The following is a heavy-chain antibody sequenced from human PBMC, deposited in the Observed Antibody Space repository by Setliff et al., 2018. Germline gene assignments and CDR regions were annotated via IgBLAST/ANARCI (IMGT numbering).Heavy chain of an antibody. D-gene: IGHD5-18*01. CDR1: GGSVCTYY. V-gene: IGHV4-59*02. Sequence: ETLSLTCTVSGGSVCTYYWSWIRQPPGKGLEWIGFIFYRGYTHYNPSLKSRVTMSVDVSRDQFSLELSSVTAADTAVYFCASGSVRGYSYGLFDYWGQGSLVTVSS. CDR2: IFYRGYT. CDR3: ASGSVRGYSYGLFDY. J-gene: IGHJ4*02.